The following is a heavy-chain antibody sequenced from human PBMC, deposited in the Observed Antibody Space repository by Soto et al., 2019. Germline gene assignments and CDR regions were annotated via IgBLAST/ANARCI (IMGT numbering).Heavy chain of an antibody. V-gene: IGHV3-23*01. J-gene: IGHJ4*01. Sequence: GGSLRLSCAASGFTFSSYAMSWVRQAPGKGLEWVSAISGSGGSTYYADSVKGRFTISRDNSKNTLYLQMNSLRAEDTAVYYCTTDSYITIVIVRFDYWGHGTLVTVSS. CDR1: GFTFSSYA. D-gene: IGHD3-22*01. CDR3: TTDSYITIVIVRFDY. CDR2: ISGSGGST.